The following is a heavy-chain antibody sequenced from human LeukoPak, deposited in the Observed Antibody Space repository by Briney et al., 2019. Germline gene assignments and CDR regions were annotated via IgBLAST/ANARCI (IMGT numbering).Heavy chain of an antibody. CDR2: ISGGGSNT. J-gene: IGHJ3*02. CDR3: ARDRRALDAFDI. V-gene: IGHV3-74*01. Sequence: GGSLRLSCAASGFTFSGYWMHWVRQAPGKGLVWVSRISGGGSNTYYADSVKGRFTISRDNSKNTLYLQMNSLRAEDTAVYYCARDRRALDAFDIWGQGTMVTVSS. CDR1: GFTFSGYW. D-gene: IGHD3-3*02.